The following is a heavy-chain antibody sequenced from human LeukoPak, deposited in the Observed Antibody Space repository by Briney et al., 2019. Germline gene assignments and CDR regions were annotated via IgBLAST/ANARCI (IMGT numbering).Heavy chain of an antibody. V-gene: IGHV4-34*01. J-gene: IGHJ2*01. D-gene: IGHD6-13*01. CDR2: INHSGST. Sequence: SETLSLTCAVYGGSFSGYYWNWIRQPPGKGLEWIGEINHSGSTNYNPSLKSRVTISVDTSKNQFSLKLSSETAADTAVYYCARGRRDGSWYWYLDLWGRGTLVTVSS. CDR3: ARGRRDGSWYWYLDL. CDR1: GGSFSGYY.